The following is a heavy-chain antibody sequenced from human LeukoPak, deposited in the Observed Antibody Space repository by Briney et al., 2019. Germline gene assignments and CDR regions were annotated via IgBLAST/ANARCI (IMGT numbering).Heavy chain of an antibody. CDR2: IYYSGST. V-gene: IGHV4-39*07. Sequence: SETLSLTCTVSGGSISSSSYYWGWIRQPPGKGLEWIGSIYYSGSTYYNPSLKSRVTISVDTSKNQFSLKLSSVTAADTAVYYCARGFSGYYYPFDYWGQGTLVTVSS. CDR1: GGSISSSSYY. CDR3: ARGFSGYYYPFDY. J-gene: IGHJ4*02. D-gene: IGHD3-22*01.